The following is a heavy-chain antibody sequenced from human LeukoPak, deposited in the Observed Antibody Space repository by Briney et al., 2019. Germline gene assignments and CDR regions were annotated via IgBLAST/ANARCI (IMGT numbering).Heavy chain of an antibody. CDR3: ARPGQLGSLYYGLDV. CDR1: GGSFSDHY. D-gene: IGHD7-27*01. CDR2: INHSGST. Sequence: PSETLSLTCAVYGGSFSDHYWNWIRQPPGKGLEGIGEINHSGSTNYNPSLKSRVTISVDTSKNQFSLKLTSVTAADTAVYYCARPGQLGSLYYGLDVWGQGTTVIVSS. V-gene: IGHV4-34*01. J-gene: IGHJ6*02.